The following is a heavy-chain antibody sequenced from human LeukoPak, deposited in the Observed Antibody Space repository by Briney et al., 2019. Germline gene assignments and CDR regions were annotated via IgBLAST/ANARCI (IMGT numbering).Heavy chain of an antibody. V-gene: IGHV4-4*07. D-gene: IGHD6-13*01. J-gene: IGHJ4*02. Sequence: SETLSLTCTVSGDSISNYYWSWIRQPAGKGLEWIGRIYTSGSTNYNPSLKSRITMPVDTSKNQFSLKLNSVTAADTALYYCARQSLVAGGLFDYWGQGTLVTVSS. CDR3: ARQSLVAGGLFDY. CDR1: GDSISNYY. CDR2: IYTSGST.